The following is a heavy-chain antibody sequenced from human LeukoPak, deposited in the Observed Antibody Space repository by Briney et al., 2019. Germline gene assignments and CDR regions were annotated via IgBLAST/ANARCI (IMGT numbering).Heavy chain of an antibody. CDR2: ISAYNGNT. J-gene: IGHJ4*02. Sequence: RASVKVSCKASGYTFTSYGISWVRQAPGQGLEWMGWISAYNGNTNYAQKLQGRVTMTTDTSTSTAYMELRSLRSDDTAVYYCARDILGEDAYYDILTGTDYWGQGTLVTVSS. V-gene: IGHV1-18*01. CDR1: GYTFTSYG. CDR3: ARDILGEDAYYDILTGTDY. D-gene: IGHD3-9*01.